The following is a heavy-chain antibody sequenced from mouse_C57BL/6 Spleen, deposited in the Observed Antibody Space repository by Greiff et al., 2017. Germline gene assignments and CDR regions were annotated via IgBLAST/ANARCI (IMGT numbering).Heavy chain of an antibody. V-gene: IGHV5-17*01. CDR3: ARPFEYYGSSHWYFDV. D-gene: IGHD1-1*01. CDR1: GFTFSDYG. CDR2: ISSGSSTI. Sequence: EVKLVESGGGLVKPGGSLKLSCAASGFTFSDYGMHWVRQAPEKGLEWVAYISSGSSTIYYADTVKGRFTISRDNAKNTLFLQMTSLRSEDTAMYYCARPFEYYGSSHWYFDVWGTGTTVTVSS. J-gene: IGHJ1*03.